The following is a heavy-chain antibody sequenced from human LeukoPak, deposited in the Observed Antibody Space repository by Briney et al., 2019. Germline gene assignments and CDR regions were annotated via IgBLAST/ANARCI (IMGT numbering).Heavy chain of an antibody. CDR2: ISAYNGNT. Sequence: ASVKVSCKASGYTFTSYGISWVRQAPGQGLEWMGWISAYNGNTNYAQKLQGRVTMTTDTSTSTAYMELRSLRSDDTAVYYCARVVVTKGHYYYYMDVWGKGTTVTVSS. D-gene: IGHD3-22*01. J-gene: IGHJ6*03. CDR3: ARVVVTKGHYYYYMDV. V-gene: IGHV1-18*01. CDR1: GYTFTSYG.